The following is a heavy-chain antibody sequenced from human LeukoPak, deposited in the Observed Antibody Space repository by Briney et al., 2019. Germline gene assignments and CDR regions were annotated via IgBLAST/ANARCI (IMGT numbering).Heavy chain of an antibody. Sequence: PGGSLRLSCAASGFSFSVYWMHWVRQAPGKGLERVANIKTDGGETYYIESVKGRFTISRDNARNSLYLQMNSLTVDDTAVYYCARDMGWQQFDQWGQGTLVTVSS. J-gene: IGHJ4*02. CDR1: GFSFSVYW. D-gene: IGHD5-24*01. CDR2: IKTDGGET. CDR3: ARDMGWQQFDQ. V-gene: IGHV3-7*01.